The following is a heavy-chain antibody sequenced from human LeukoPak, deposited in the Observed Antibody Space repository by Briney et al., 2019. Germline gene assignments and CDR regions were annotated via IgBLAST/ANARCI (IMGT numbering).Heavy chain of an antibody. Sequence: GGSLRLSCAASGFTFSSYWMCWVRPAPGKGLEWVANIKQDGSEKYYVDSAKGRFTISRDNAKNSLYLQMNSLRAEDTAVYYCARDRMGRIFDYWGQGTLVTVSS. D-gene: IGHD3-3*01. CDR3: ARDRMGRIFDY. J-gene: IGHJ4*02. V-gene: IGHV3-7*01. CDR1: GFTFSSYW. CDR2: IKQDGSEK.